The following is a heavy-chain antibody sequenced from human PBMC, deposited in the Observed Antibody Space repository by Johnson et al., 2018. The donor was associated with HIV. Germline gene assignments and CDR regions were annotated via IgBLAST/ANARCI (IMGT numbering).Heavy chain of an antibody. CDR1: GFTLSDHY. D-gene: IGHD3-22*01. V-gene: IGHV3-7*01. J-gene: IGHJ3*02. Sequence: VQLVESGGGLIQPGGSLRLSCAASGFTLSDHYMDWVRQAPGKGLEWVANIKQDGSEKYYADSVKGRFTISRDNSKNTLYLQMNSLRAEDTAVYYCARDRSTPQPYYYDSSGYRGYSAFDIWGQGTMVTVSS. CDR2: IKQDGSEK. CDR3: ARDRSTPQPYYYDSSGYRGYSAFDI.